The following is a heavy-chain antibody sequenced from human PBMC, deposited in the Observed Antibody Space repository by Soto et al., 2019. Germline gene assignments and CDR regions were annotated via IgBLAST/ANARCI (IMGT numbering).Heavy chain of an antibody. CDR2: IIPIFGTA. D-gene: IGHD3-16*02. CDR3: ATMKGGYQSYYYGMDV. Sequence: QVQLVQSGAEVKKPGSSVKVCCKASGGTFTSYAISWVRQAPGQGLEWVGGIIPIFGTADYAQKFQGRVTITADESTSTAYMELSSLRSEDTAVYYCATMKGGYQSYYYGMDVWGQGTTVTVSS. V-gene: IGHV1-69*12. J-gene: IGHJ6*02. CDR1: GGTFTSYA.